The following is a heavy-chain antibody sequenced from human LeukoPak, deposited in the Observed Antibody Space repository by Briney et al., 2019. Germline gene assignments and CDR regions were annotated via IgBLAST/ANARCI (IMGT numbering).Heavy chain of an antibody. Sequence: SETLSLTCTVSGGSISNYYWSWIRQPPGKGLEWIGYIYYSGSTSYNPSLKSRVTISVDTSKNQFSLKLSSVTAADTAVYYCARPSSSWGLGAFDIWGQGTMVTVSS. J-gene: IGHJ3*02. CDR1: GGSISNYY. V-gene: IGHV4-59*12. CDR2: IYYSGST. D-gene: IGHD6-13*01. CDR3: ARPSSSWGLGAFDI.